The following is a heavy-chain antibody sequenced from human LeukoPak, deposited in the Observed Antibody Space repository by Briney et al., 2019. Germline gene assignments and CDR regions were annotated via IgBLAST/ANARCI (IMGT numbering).Heavy chain of an antibody. J-gene: IGHJ6*03. Sequence: NPGGSLRLSCAASGFTFSSYAMHWVRQAPGQGLEWMGIINPSGGSTSYAQKFQGRVTMTRDMSTSTVYMELSSLRSEDTAVYYCARGPWNTIFGVVNYYYMDVWGKGTTVTVSS. V-gene: IGHV1-46*01. CDR3: ARGPWNTIFGVVNYYYMDV. D-gene: IGHD3-3*01. CDR1: GFTFSSYA. CDR2: INPSGGST.